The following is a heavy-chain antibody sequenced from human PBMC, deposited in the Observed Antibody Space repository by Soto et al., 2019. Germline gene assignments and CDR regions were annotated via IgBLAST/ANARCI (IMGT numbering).Heavy chain of an antibody. J-gene: IGHJ5*02. CDR1: GFTFSSYE. Sequence: PGGSLRLSCAASGFTFSSYEMNWVRQAPGKGLEWVSYMSSSGSTIYYADSVKGRFTISRDNAKNSLYLQMNSLRAEDTAVYYCARDLSIAAAGVNWFDPWGQGTLVTVSS. D-gene: IGHD6-13*01. CDR2: MSSSGSTI. CDR3: ARDLSIAAAGVNWFDP. V-gene: IGHV3-48*03.